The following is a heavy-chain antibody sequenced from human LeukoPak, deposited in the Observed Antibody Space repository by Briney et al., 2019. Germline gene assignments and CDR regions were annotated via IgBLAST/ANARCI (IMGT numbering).Heavy chain of an antibody. J-gene: IGHJ4*02. CDR1: GGTFRSYA. Sequence: SVKVSCKASGGTFRSYAISWVRQAPGQGLEWMGRIIPILGIANYAQKFQGRVTITADKSTSTAYMELSSLRSEDTAVYYCAREFWNGWASMGYYFDYWGQGTLVTVSS. D-gene: IGHD1-1*01. CDR2: IIPILGIA. V-gene: IGHV1-69*04. CDR3: AREFWNGWASMGYYFDY.